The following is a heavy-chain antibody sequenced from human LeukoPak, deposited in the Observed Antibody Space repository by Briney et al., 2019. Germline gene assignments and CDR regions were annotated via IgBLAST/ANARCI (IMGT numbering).Heavy chain of an antibody. Sequence: SETLSLTCTVSGASFSSSTYYWGWIRQPPGKGLEWIGSIYYSGSTYYNPSLKSRVTMSVDTSKNQFSLKLSSVTPADTAVYYCARHAGGISATGTRPFDYWGQGTLVTVSS. J-gene: IGHJ4*02. D-gene: IGHD6-13*01. CDR3: ARHAGGISATGTRPFDY. V-gene: IGHV4-39*01. CDR2: IYYSGST. CDR1: GASFSSSTYY.